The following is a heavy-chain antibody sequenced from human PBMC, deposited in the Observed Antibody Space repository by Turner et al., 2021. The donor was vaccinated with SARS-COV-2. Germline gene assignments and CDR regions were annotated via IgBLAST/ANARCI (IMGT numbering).Heavy chain of an antibody. V-gene: IGHV4-39*01. J-gene: IGHJ3*02. Sequence: QLQLQESGPGLVKPSETLSLTCTVSGGSISSSSSYWGWIRQPPGKGLEWIASIYYSGSTYYNPSLKSRVTTSVDTSKNQFSLKMSSVTAADTAVYYCASTVWLRGAFDIWGQGTMVTVSS. CDR3: ASTVWLRGAFDI. CDR1: GGSISSSSSY. CDR2: IYYSGST. D-gene: IGHD5-18*01.